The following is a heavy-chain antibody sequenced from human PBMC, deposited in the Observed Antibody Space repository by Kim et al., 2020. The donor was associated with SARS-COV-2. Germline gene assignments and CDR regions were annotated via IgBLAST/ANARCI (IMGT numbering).Heavy chain of an antibody. CDR1: GFTFTGHA. CDR3: MKGGWGWIWDH. D-gene: IGHD2-21*01. J-gene: IGHJ4*02. CDR2: IDGSDGTT. Sequence: EGSLRLSCTTSGFTFTGHAMSWVRQAPGKGLEWVSSIDGSDGTTYYVDSVRGRFTISRDDSKNTLYLQMSALRGDDTAVYYCMKGGWGWIWDHWGQGTLV. V-gene: IGHV3-23*01.